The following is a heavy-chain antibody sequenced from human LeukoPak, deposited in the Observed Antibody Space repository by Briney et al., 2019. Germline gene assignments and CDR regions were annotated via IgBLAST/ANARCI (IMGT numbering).Heavy chain of an antibody. CDR2: ISYDGSNK. CDR3: AKGLEYSSSSACDY. Sequence: GGSLRLSRAASGFTFSSYGMHWVRQAPGKRLEWVAVISYDGSNKYYADSVKGRFTISRDNSKNTLYLQMNSLRAEDTAVYYCAKGLEYSSSSACDYWGQGTLVTVSS. J-gene: IGHJ4*02. V-gene: IGHV3-30*18. CDR1: GFTFSSYG. D-gene: IGHD6-6*01.